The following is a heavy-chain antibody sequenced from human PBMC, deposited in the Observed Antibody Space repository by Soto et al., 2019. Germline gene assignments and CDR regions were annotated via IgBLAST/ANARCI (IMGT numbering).Heavy chain of an antibody. J-gene: IGHJ4*02. D-gene: IGHD3-3*01. V-gene: IGHV1-2*02. Sequence: ASVKVSCKASGYTFTGYYMHWVRQAPGQGLEWMGWINPNSGGTNYAQKFQGRVTMTRDTSISTAYMELSRLRSDDTAVYYCAGDLGSMSGDPLPYFDYWGQGTLVTVSS. CDR3: AGDLGSMSGDPLPYFDY. CDR2: INPNSGGT. CDR1: GYTFTGYY.